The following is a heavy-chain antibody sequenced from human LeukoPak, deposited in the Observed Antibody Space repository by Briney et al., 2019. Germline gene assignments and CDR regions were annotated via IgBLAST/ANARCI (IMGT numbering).Heavy chain of an antibody. CDR2: INPNSGDT. CDR3: ARGSIAARSCIDY. J-gene: IGHJ4*02. Sequence: GASVKVSCKASGYTFTGYNMPWVRQAPGQGLEWMGRINPNSGDTNYAQEFLGRVTMTRDTSISTAYMELSRLRSDDTAVYYCARGSIAARSCIDYWGRGTLVTVSS. D-gene: IGHD6-6*01. V-gene: IGHV1-2*06. CDR1: GYTFTGYN.